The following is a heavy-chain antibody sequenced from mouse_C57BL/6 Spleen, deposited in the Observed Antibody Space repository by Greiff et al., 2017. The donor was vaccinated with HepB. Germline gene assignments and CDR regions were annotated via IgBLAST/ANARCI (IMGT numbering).Heavy chain of an antibody. J-gene: IGHJ3*01. CDR3: AHYDYDGGFAY. D-gene: IGHD2-4*01. CDR2: IDPSDSET. Sequence: QVQLQQSGAELVRPGSSVKLSCKASGYTFTSYWMHWVKQRPIQGLEWIGNIDPSDSETHYNQKFKDKATLTVDKSSSTAYMQRSSLTSEDSAVYYCAHYDYDGGFAYWGQGTLVTVSA. V-gene: IGHV1-52*01. CDR1: GYTFTSYW.